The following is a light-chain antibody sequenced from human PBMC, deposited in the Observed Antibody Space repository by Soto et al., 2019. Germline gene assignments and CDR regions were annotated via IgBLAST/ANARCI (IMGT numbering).Light chain of an antibody. V-gene: IGKV1-9*01. CDR1: QGIINY. CDR3: QQYNDWPPWA. CDR2: AAS. Sequence: DIQLTQSPSFLSASVGDRVTITCRASQGIINYLAWYQQKPGRAPKLLIYAASTLQSGVPSRFSGRGSGTEFTLTISSLQPEDFAVYYCQQYNDWPPWAFGQGTKVDIK. J-gene: IGKJ1*01.